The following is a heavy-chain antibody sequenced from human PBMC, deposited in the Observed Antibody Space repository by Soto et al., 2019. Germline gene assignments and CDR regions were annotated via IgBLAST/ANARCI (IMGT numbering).Heavy chain of an antibody. J-gene: IGHJ4*02. Sequence: SETLSLTCTVSGGSITSGSYYWGWIRQPPGKGLEWIGEVHHDGRTIYDPSLGSRVTISVDPSKNQFSLKVTSVTAADTGVYFCAGGSQDSYYYWAQGTLVTVSS. CDR1: GGSITSGSYY. CDR2: VHHDGRT. CDR3: AGGSQDSYYY. V-gene: IGHV4-39*07. D-gene: IGHD5-18*01.